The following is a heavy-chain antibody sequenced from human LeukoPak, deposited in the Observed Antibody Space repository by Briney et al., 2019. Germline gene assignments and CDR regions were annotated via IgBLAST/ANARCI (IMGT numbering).Heavy chain of an antibody. CDR1: GGSISSSNW. J-gene: IGHJ4*02. Sequence: SETLSLTCAVSGGSISSSNWWTWVRQPPGKGLEWIGEIYHSGSTNYNPSLKSRVTMSVDTSKNQFSLKLSSVTAADTAVYYCARDQYYYDSSAYLFDYWGQGTLVTVSS. D-gene: IGHD3-22*01. CDR3: ARDQYYYDSSAYLFDY. V-gene: IGHV4-4*02. CDR2: IYHSGST.